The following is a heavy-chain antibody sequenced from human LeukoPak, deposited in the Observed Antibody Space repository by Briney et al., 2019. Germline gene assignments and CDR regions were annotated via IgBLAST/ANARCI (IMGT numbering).Heavy chain of an antibody. CDR1: GFTFRSYG. CDR2: ISGSGGRT. J-gene: IGHJ4*02. CDR3: ATTQPGGSYRDLTY. D-gene: IGHD3-16*01. Sequence: GGSLRLSCVASGFTFRSYGMNWVRQAPGKGLEWVSAISGSGGRTYYADSVKGRFTISRDNSKNTLYLQMNSLRAEDTAVYHCATTQPGGSYRDLTYWGQGALVTVSS. V-gene: IGHV3-23*01.